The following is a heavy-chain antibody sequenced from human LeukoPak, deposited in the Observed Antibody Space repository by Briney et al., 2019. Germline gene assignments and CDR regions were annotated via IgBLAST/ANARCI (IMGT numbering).Heavy chain of an antibody. CDR1: GGSISSSNW. D-gene: IGHD1-14*01. J-gene: IGHJ6*03. Sequence: SETLSLTCAVSGGSISSSNWWSWVRQPPGKGLEWIGEIYYSGTTKYNPSLKSRVTISVDRSKNQFSLKLSSVTAADTAVYYCARDHSPNLYNYYYYYMDVWGKGTTVTISS. V-gene: IGHV4-4*02. CDR3: ARDHSPNLYNYYYYYMDV. CDR2: IYYSGTT.